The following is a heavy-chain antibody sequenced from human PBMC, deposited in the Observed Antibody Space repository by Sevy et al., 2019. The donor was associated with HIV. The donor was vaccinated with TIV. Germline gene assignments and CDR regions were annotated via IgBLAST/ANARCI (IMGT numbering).Heavy chain of an antibody. CDR2: IDSGGST. CDR1: GFTVSGNY. CDR3: ARDRYYDASGYYYDYYGMDV. J-gene: IGHJ6*02. Sequence: GGSLRLSCEASGFTVSGNYMAWVRLAPGKGLEWVSLIDSGGSTYYADSMKGRFTISRDNAKNTLYLQMNPLRAEDTAVYVCARDRYYDASGYYYDYYGMDVWGQGTTVTVSS. D-gene: IGHD3-22*01. V-gene: IGHV3-66*01.